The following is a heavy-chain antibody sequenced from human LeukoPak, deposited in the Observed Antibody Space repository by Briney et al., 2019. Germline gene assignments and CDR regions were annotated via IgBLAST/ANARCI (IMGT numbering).Heavy chain of an antibody. J-gene: IGHJ4*02. CDR2: IYYSGST. CDR1: GGSISSYY. Sequence: PSETLSLTCTVSGGSISSYYWSWIRQPPGKGLEWIGYIYYSGSTNYNPSLKSRVTISVDTSRNQFSLKLSSVTAADTAVYYCARGALPSGNSGSYYYYFDYWGQGTLVTVSS. V-gene: IGHV4-59*01. D-gene: IGHD3-10*01. CDR3: ARGALPSGNSGSYYYYFDY.